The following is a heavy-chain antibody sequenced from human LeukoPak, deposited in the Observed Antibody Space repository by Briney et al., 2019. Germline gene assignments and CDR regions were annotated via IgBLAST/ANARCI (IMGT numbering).Heavy chain of an antibody. V-gene: IGHV3-30-3*01. CDR3: ARDAIGGEYCSSTSCYTNFDY. J-gene: IGHJ4*02. CDR1: GFTFSSYA. D-gene: IGHD2-2*02. Sequence: GGSLRLSCAASGFTFSSYAMHWVRQAPGKGLEWVAVISYDGSNKYYADSVKGRFTISSDNSKNTLYLQMNSLRAEDTAVYYCARDAIGGEYCSSTSCYTNFDYWGQGTLVTVSS. CDR2: ISYDGSNK.